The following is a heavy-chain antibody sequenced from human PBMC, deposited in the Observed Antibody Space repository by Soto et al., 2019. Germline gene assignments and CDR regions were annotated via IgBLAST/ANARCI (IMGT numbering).Heavy chain of an antibody. CDR2: IYYSGST. CDR1: GGSISSSSYY. J-gene: IGHJ6*04. CDR3: ARLGGAVAPYYYGMDV. V-gene: IGHV4-39*01. D-gene: IGHD6-19*01. Sequence: QLQLQESGPGLVTPSETLSLTCTVSGGSISSSSYYWGWLRQPPGKGLAWIGSIYYSGSTYYNPSLKSRVTRSVDKSKNQFSLKLSSVTAADTAVYYCARLGGAVAPYYYGMDVWGNGNNVTVSS.